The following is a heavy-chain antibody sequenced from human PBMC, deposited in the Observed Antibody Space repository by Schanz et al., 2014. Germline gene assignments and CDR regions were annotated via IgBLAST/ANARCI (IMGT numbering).Heavy chain of an antibody. Sequence: EVQLVESGGGLVQPGGSLRLSCTASGFAFSSFAMTWVRQAPGRGLEWVSSISTSGTYMYIADSVKGRFTISSDNSKSTLYLQMSSLRAEDTAVYYCAKSQGSSFDSWGQGTLVTVSS. D-gene: IGHD6-13*01. CDR2: ISTSGTYM. CDR3: AKSQGSSFDS. CDR1: GFAFSSFA. V-gene: IGHV3-23*04. J-gene: IGHJ4*02.